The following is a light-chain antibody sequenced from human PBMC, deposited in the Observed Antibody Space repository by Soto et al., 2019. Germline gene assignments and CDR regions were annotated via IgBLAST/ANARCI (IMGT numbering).Light chain of an antibody. CDR2: DVS. V-gene: IGLV2-14*03. Sequence: QSALTQPASVSGSPGQSITISCTGTSSDIGGYNYVSWYQQLPGKVPKLIIYDVSNRPSGVSDRFSGSKSGNAASLTISGLQAEDEADYYCSSYTSTSTLYVFGTGTQGDRP. CDR1: SSDIGGYNY. J-gene: IGLJ1*01. CDR3: SSYTSTSTLYV.